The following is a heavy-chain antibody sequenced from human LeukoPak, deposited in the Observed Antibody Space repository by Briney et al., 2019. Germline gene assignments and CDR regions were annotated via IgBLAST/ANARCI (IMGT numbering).Heavy chain of an antibody. D-gene: IGHD4-11*01. CDR2: ISSSSSYI. V-gene: IGHV3-21*01. CDR1: GFTFSSYS. CDR3: ARDLKTTRGYGMDV. J-gene: IGHJ6*02. Sequence: GGSLRLSCAASGFTFSSYSMTWVRQAPGKGLEWVSSISSSSSYIYYADSVKGRFTISRDNAKNSLYLQMNSLRAEDTAVYYFARDLKTTRGYGMDVWGQGTTVTVSS.